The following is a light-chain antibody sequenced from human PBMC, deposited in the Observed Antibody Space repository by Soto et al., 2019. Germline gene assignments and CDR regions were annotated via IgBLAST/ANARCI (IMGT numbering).Light chain of an antibody. CDR3: QQHISWPLT. CDR2: DAS. Sequence: EIVLTQPPSTLSLSPGERSTLSCMASQSVTNSLAWYQQKPGQAPRLLVYDASNRATGILTRFSGSGSGTDFTLTISNLEPEDFAVYYCQQHISWPLTFGGGTKVDVK. CDR1: QSVTNS. J-gene: IGKJ4*01. V-gene: IGKV3-11*01.